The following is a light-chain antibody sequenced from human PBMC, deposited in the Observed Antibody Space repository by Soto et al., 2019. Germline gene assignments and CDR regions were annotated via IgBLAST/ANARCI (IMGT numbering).Light chain of an antibody. J-gene: IGLJ1*01. Sequence: QSALTQPPSASGTPGQRVTISCSGSNSNIGSNKVNWYQQLPGTAPKLLIYTSNQRPSGVPDRFSGSKSGTSASLAISGLQSEDEADYYCATWDDSLHGYVFGTGTKVTV. CDR1: NSNIGSNK. V-gene: IGLV1-44*01. CDR2: TSN. CDR3: ATWDDSLHGYV.